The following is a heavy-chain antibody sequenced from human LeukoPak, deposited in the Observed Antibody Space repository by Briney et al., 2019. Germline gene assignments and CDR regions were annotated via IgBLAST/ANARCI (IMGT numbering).Heavy chain of an antibody. J-gene: IGHJ6*02. Sequence: ASVKVSCKASGYTLTSYDINWVRQATGQGLEWMGWMNPNSGNTGYAQKFQGRVTMTRNTSISTAYMELSSLRSEDTAVYYCASGKDYYYYYGMDVWGQGTTVTVSS. CDR2: MNPNSGNT. V-gene: IGHV1-8*01. CDR3: ASGKDYYYYYGMDV. CDR1: GYTLTSYD.